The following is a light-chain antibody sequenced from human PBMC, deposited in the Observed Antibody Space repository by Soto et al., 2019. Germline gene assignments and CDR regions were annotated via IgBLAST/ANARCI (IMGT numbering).Light chain of an antibody. J-gene: IGKJ4*01. V-gene: IGKV3-20*01. CDR2: GAS. CDR1: QSVSSSY. CDR3: QQFSSYPLT. Sequence: VLTPSPGTLSLSPGERAPLSCKASQSVSSSYLAWYQQKPGQAPRLLIYGASSRATGIPDRFSGGGSGTDFTLTISRLEPEDFAVYYCQQFSSYPLTFGGGTKVDIK.